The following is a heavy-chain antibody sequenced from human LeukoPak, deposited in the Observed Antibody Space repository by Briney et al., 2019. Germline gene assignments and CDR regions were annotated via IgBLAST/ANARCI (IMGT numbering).Heavy chain of an antibody. Sequence: GGSLRLSCAASGFTFSNNWMSWVRQAPGKGLEWVANIKEDGSQKYYVDSVKGRFTISRDNAKNSLYLQMNSLRDDATAVYYCASGWSLRYWGQGTLVTVSS. D-gene: IGHD3-22*01. V-gene: IGHV3-7*01. CDR1: GFTFSNNW. CDR2: IKEDGSQK. J-gene: IGHJ4*02. CDR3: ASGWSLRY.